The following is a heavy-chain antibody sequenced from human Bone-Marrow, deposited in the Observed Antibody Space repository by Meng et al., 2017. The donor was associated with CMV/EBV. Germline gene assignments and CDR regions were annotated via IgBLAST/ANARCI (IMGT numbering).Heavy chain of an antibody. V-gene: IGHV4-34*01. Sequence: SQTLSLTCAVYGGSFSGYYWSWIRQPPGKGLEWIGEINHSGSTNYNPSLKSRVTISVDTSKNQFSLKLSSVTAADTAVYYCARGPYYGSGSYVRWGQGTLVTVSS. CDR3: ARGPYYGSGSYVR. CDR1: GGSFSGYY. D-gene: IGHD3-10*01. CDR2: INHSGST. J-gene: IGHJ4*02.